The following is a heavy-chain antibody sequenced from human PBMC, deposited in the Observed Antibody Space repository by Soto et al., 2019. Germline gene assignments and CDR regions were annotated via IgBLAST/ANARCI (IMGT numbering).Heavy chain of an antibody. J-gene: IGHJ3*02. CDR3: ARLQGGAFDI. D-gene: IGHD2-15*01. V-gene: IGHV4-39*01. CDR2: VYYSGTT. Sequence: SETLSLTCSVSGDSFSSDNYYWGWIRQPPGKGLEWFGHVYYSGTTYYNPSLKSRVTISVDTSKNQFSLKLSSVTATDTAVYYCARLQGGAFDIWGQGSMVTVSS. CDR1: GDSFSSDNYY.